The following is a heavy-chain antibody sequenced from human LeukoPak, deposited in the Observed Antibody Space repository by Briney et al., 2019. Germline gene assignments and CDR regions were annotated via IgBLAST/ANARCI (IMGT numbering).Heavy chain of an antibody. CDR1: GFTFNNYN. CDR2: ITSSGTYI. Sequence: GGSLRLSCAASGFTFNNYNMNWVRQAPGKALEWVSSITSSGTYIFYADSVKGRFTISRDNAKNSPYLQMNSLGPEDPAVYYCAKGGSLTTVTHFDYWGQGTLVTVSS. J-gene: IGHJ4*02. V-gene: IGHV3-21*04. CDR3: AKGGSLTTVTHFDY. D-gene: IGHD4-17*01.